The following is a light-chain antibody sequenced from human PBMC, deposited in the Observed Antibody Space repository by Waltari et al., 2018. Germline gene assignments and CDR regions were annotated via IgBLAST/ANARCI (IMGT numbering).Light chain of an antibody. CDR1: SSNIGSNY. CDR3: AAWDGSLSGRV. Sequence: QSVLTQPPSASGTPGQRVTISCSGSSSNIGSNYVYWYQQLPGTAPKLLIYRNNRGPSGVPDRFSGSESGTSASLAISGLRSEDEADYYCAAWDGSLSGRVFGGGTKLTVL. V-gene: IGLV1-47*01. J-gene: IGLJ3*02. CDR2: RNN.